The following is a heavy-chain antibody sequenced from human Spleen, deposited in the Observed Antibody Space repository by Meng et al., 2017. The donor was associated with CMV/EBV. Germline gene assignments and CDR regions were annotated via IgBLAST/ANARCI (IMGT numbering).Heavy chain of an antibody. J-gene: IGHJ6*02. V-gene: IGHV1-2*02. CDR3: ARETSSWSPYYYYGMDV. D-gene: IGHD6-13*01. CDR2: INPNTGGT. CDR1: GYTFTDYY. Sequence: ASVKVSCKASGYTFTDYYLHWVRQAPGQGLEWMGWINPNTGGTNFAQKFQGRVTMTRDTSISTAYTELTSLRSDDTAVYYCARETSSWSPYYYYGMDVWGQGTTVTVSS.